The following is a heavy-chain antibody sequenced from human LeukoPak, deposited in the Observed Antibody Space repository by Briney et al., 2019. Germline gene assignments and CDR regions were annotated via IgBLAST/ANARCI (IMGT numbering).Heavy chain of an antibody. V-gene: IGHV3-23*01. CDR3: AKTLGYSGYFSP. J-gene: IGHJ5*02. Sequence: QSGGSLRLSCAASGFTFNSHAMTWVRQAPGKGLEWVSAISGGGVNTYYADSVKGRFTISRDNSKNMLYLQMNSLRAEDTAVYYCAKTLGYSGYFSPWGQGTLVTVSS. CDR1: GFTFNSHA. D-gene: IGHD3-22*01. CDR2: ISGGGVNT.